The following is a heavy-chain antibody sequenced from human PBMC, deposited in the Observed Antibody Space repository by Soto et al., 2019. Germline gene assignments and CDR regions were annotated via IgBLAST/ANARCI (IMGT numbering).Heavy chain of an antibody. CDR3: ASRDPGTSVDY. J-gene: IGHJ4*02. V-gene: IGHV4-4*02. Sequence: PXETLALTCAVSGASFTSNDWWTWVRQPPGRGLEWIGEIYRTGSTNYNPSLKSRVTISLDKSENQFSLKVTPLTAADTAVYYCASRDPGTSVDYWGQGTLVTVSS. CDR2: IYRTGST. CDR1: GASFTSNDW. D-gene: IGHD1-7*01.